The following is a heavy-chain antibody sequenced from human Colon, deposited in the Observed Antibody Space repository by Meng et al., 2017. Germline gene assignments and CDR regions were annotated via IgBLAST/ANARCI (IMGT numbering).Heavy chain of an antibody. CDR3: ARGYCSGVCQGFGN. J-gene: IGHJ5*02. D-gene: IGHD2-15*01. Sequence: QLVGDGGGLHQPGGSLSFACAASGLSVSSDYMAWVRQAPGKGLDWVSIIFADGATYYADSVKGRFAISRDNSKNTLYLQMNSLRAEDTAVYYCARGYCSGVCQGFGNWGQGALVTVSS. V-gene: IGHV3-53*01. CDR2: IFADGAT. CDR1: GLSVSSDY.